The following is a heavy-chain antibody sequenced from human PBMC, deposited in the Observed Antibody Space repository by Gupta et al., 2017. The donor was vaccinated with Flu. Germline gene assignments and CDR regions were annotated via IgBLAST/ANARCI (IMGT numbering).Heavy chain of an antibody. D-gene: IGHD2/OR15-2a*01. CDR3: TTTCVTRSTIDPYFQK. J-gene: IGHJ1*01. CDR1: GFTFDRHG. Sequence: EVQLLESGGGVIQPGGSLRLSCVGSGFTFDRHGMNWVRQTPGKGLEWVAGRSESGYNSYYADSVKGRFTISRDNSKNTLDLEMTNLRADDTAVYYCTTTCVTRSTIDPYFQKWGRGTLVTVPA. CDR2: RSESGYNS. V-gene: IGHV3-23*01.